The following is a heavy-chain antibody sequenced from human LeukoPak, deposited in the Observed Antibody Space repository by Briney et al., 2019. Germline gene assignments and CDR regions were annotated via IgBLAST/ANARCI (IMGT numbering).Heavy chain of an antibody. D-gene: IGHD4-17*01. CDR3: ARGTITTVTDS. CDR2: IYLRGNT. Sequence: PSENLSLTCAISGGSISSSNWWTWVRQPPGKGLEWVGEIYLRGNTNYNPSLESRVTISVDESKTQLSLRLESVTAADTAVYYCARGTITTVTDSWGPGTLVTVSS. V-gene: IGHV4-4*02. CDR1: GGSISSSNW. J-gene: IGHJ4*02.